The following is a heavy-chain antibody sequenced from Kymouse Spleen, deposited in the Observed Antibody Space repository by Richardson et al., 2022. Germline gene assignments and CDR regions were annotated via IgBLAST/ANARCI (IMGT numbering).Heavy chain of an antibody. CDR1: GFTFSSYG. V-gene: IGHV3-33*01. CDR2: IWYDGSNK. J-gene: IGHJ6*02. D-gene: IGHD1-26*01. Sequence: QVQLVESGGGVVQPGRSLRLSCAASGFTFSSYGMHWVRQAPGKGLEWVAVIWYDGSNKYYADSVKGRFTISRDNSKNTLYLQMNSLRAEDTAVYYCARVIVGAIPYYYYGMDVWGQGTTVTVSS. CDR3: ARVIVGAIPYYYYGMDV.